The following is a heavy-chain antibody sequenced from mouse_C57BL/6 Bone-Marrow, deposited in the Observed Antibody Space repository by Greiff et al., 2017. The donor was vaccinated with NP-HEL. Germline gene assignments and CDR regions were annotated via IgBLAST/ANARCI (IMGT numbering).Heavy chain of an antibody. CDR3: AREGYYDYDVPNDV. CDR2: INPNNGGT. CDR1: GYTFTDYY. V-gene: IGHV1-26*01. J-gene: IGHJ1*03. Sequence: EVQLQQSGPELVKPGASVKISCKASGYTFTDYYMNWVKQSHGKSLEWIGDINPNNGGTSYNQKFKGKATLTVDKSSSTAYMELRSLTSEDSAVYYCAREGYYDYDVPNDVWGTGTTVTVSS. D-gene: IGHD2-4*01.